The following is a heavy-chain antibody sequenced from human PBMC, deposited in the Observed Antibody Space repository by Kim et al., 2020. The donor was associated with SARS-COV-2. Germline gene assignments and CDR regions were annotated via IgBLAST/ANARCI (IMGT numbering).Heavy chain of an antibody. Sequence: SETLSLTCAVYGGSFSGYYWSWIRQPPGKGLEWIGEINHSGSTNYNPSLKSRVTISVDTSKNQFSLKLSSVTAADTAVYYCARGLRYDYVWGSYRRDAFDIWGQGTMVTVSS. V-gene: IGHV4-34*01. CDR2: INHSGST. D-gene: IGHD3-16*02. CDR3: ARGLRYDYVWGSYRRDAFDI. CDR1: GGSFSGYY. J-gene: IGHJ3*02.